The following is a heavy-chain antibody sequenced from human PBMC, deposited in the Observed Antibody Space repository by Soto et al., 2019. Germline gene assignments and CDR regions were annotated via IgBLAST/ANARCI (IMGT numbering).Heavy chain of an antibody. CDR3: ARDVSTGSSSLYLDAFDI. CDR1: GFILSAYW. J-gene: IGHJ3*02. CDR2: INRDGSKK. D-gene: IGHD6-13*01. Sequence: EVQLEESGGGLVQPGGSLRLSCAASGFILSAYWMTWVRQAPGKGLEWVANINRDGSKKSYLDSVRGRLTISRDNVGNSLYLQMDRLRADDTALYYCARDVSTGSSSLYLDAFDIWGQGTMVTVSS. V-gene: IGHV3-7*05.